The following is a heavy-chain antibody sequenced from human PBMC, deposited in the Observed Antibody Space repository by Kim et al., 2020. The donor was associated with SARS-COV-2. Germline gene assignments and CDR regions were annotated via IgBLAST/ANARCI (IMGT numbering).Heavy chain of an antibody. V-gene: IGHV1-18*01. Sequence: ASVKVSCKASGYTFTSYGISWVRQAPGQGLEWMGWISAYNGNTNYAQKLQGRVTMTTDTSTSTAYMELRSLRSDDTAVYYCARIPPFWSGYYGSVPDYYGMDVWGQGTTVTVSS. CDR2: ISAYNGNT. CDR3: ARIPPFWSGYYGSVPDYYGMDV. D-gene: IGHD3-3*01. J-gene: IGHJ6*02. CDR1: GYTFTSYG.